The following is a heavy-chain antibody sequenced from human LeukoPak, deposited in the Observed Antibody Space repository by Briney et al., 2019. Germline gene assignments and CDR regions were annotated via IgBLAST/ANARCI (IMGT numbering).Heavy chain of an antibody. Sequence: GGSLRLSCAASGFTFDDYAMHWVRQAPGKGLEWVSGISWNSGSIGYADSVKGRFTISRDNSKNTLYLQMNSLRAEDTAVYYCAKEIPPMVRGAHDYWGQGTLVTVSS. J-gene: IGHJ4*02. V-gene: IGHV3-9*01. D-gene: IGHD3-10*01. CDR2: ISWNSGSI. CDR3: AKEIPPMVRGAHDY. CDR1: GFTFDDYA.